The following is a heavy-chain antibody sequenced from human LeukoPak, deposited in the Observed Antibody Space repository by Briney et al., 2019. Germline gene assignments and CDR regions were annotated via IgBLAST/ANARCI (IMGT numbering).Heavy chain of an antibody. D-gene: IGHD2-2*02. CDR2: ISSSSSYI. J-gene: IGHJ4*02. Sequence: GGSLRLSCAASGFTFSSYSMNWVRQAPGKGLEWVSSISSSSSYIYYADSVKGRFTISRDNAKNSPYLQMNSLRAEDTAVYYCARGRIGGYCSSTSCYTGYYFDYWGQGTLVTVSS. V-gene: IGHV3-21*01. CDR3: ARGRIGGYCSSTSCYTGYYFDY. CDR1: GFTFSSYS.